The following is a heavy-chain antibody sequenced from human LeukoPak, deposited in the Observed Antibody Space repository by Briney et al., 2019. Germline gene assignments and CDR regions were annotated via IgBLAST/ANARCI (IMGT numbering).Heavy chain of an antibody. CDR3: ARAIDYDILTGYYWPIDY. V-gene: IGHV3-21*01. J-gene: IGHJ4*02. D-gene: IGHD3-9*01. Sequence: GGSLRLSCAASAFTFSSYSMNWVRQAPGKGLEWVSSISSSSSYIYYADSVKGRFTISRDNAKNSLYLQMNSLRAEDTAVYYCARAIDYDILTGYYWPIDYWGREPWSPSPQ. CDR2: ISSSSSYI. CDR1: AFTFSSYS.